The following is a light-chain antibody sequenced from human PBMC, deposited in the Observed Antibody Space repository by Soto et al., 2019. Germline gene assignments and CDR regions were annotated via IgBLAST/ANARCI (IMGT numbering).Light chain of an antibody. CDR1: QDISGY. CDR2: SAS. Sequence: DIQMTQSPSSLSASVGDRVTITCRASQDISGYLARYQQKPGKVPKLLIYSASTLQSGVPSRFSGSGSGTDFTLTISSLQPEDVATYFCQKFNTAPLTFGQGTRLEIK. V-gene: IGKV1-27*01. CDR3: QKFNTAPLT. J-gene: IGKJ5*01.